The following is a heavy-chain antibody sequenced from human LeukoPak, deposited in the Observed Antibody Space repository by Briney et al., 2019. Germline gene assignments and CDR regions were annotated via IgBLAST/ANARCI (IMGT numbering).Heavy chain of an antibody. CDR3: ARLEWFDGGQSFDY. Sequence: GSLRLSCAASGFTFSSYSMNWVRQAPGKGLEWVSSISSSSSYIYYADSVKGRFTISRDNAKNSLYLQMNSLRAEDTAVYYCARLEWFDGGQSFDYWGQGTLVTVSS. D-gene: IGHD3-3*01. V-gene: IGHV3-21*01. CDR2: ISSSSSYI. CDR1: GFTFSSYS. J-gene: IGHJ4*02.